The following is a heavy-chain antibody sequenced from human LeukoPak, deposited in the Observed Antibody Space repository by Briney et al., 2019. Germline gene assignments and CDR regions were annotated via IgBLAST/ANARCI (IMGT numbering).Heavy chain of an antibody. Sequence: PGGSLRLSCAASGFTFSSYAMSWVRQAPGKGLEWVSAISGSGGSTYYADSVKGRFTISRDNSKNTLYLQMNSLRAEDTAVYYCARDDCSSTSCYYYYGMDVWGKGTTVTVSS. V-gene: IGHV3-23*01. CDR3: ARDDCSSTSCYYYYGMDV. J-gene: IGHJ6*04. CDR1: GFTFSSYA. D-gene: IGHD2-2*01. CDR2: ISGSGGST.